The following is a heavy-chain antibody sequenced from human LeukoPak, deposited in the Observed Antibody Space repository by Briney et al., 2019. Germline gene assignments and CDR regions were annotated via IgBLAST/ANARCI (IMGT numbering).Heavy chain of an antibody. J-gene: IGHJ5*02. CDR2: IYYSGST. CDR3: GSPTYTPPLKVRAPIPVDTPKTQFPLKLSSVPAADPALYYCARQTFTPGSSLNWSHP. Sequence: SETLSFTCTVSGGSISTYYWSWIRQPPGKGLEWIGYIYYSGSTTYNPSLKSRVPISVDTSKNHFSLKLGSVTAAATAVYYGGSPTYTPPLKVRAPIPVDTPKTQFPLKLSSVPAADPALYYCARQTFTPGSSLNWSHPGGQEPLVPVSS. V-gene: IGHV4-59*12. CDR1: GGSISTYY. D-gene: IGHD3-10*01.